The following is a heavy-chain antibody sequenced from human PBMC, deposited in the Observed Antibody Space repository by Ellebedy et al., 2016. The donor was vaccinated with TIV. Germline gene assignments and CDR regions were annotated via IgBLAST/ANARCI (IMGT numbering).Heavy chain of an antibody. CDR1: GFTFSSYW. CDR3: ARERMVRGVTYSAYHGMDV. CDR2: IKQDGSEK. D-gene: IGHD3-10*01. V-gene: IGHV3-7*01. J-gene: IGHJ6*02. Sequence: GGSLRLXXAASGFTFSSYWISWVRQAPGKGLEWVANIKQDGSEKYYVDSVKGRFTISRDNAKNSLCLQMNSLRAEDTAVYYCARERMVRGVTYSAYHGMDVWGQGTTVTVSS.